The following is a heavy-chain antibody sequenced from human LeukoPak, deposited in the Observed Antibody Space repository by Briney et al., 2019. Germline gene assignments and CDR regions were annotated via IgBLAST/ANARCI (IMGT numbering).Heavy chain of an antibody. CDR2: ISAYNGNT. D-gene: IGHD6-13*01. CDR3: ARRLAAAGTGYFDY. Sequence: ASVKVSCKASGYTFTSYGISWVRQAPGQGLEWMGWISAYNGNTNYAQKLQGRVNMTTDTSTSTAYMELRSLRSDDTAVYYCARRLAAAGTGYFDYWGQGTLVTVSS. CDR1: GYTFTSYG. V-gene: IGHV1-18*01. J-gene: IGHJ4*02.